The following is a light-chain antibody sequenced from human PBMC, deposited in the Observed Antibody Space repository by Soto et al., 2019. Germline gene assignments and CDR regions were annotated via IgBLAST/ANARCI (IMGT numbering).Light chain of an antibody. CDR3: QQLNSYPLT. V-gene: IGKV1-9*01. CDR2: AAS. CDR1: QGISSY. J-gene: IGKJ4*01. Sequence: DIHLTQSPSSLSASVLDMVTITFLASQGISSYLAWYQQKPGKAPKLLIYAASTLQSGVPSRFSGSESGTEFTLTISSLQPEDFATYYCQQLNSYPLTFGGGTKVDIK.